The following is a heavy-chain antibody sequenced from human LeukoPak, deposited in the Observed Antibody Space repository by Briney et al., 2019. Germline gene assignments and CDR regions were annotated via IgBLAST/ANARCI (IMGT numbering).Heavy chain of an antibody. Sequence: ASVKVSCKASGYTFTGYHMHWVRQAPGQGLEWMGRIIPNSGDTNYAQKFQGRVTMTRDTSISTAYMELSRLRSDDTAVYYCARDYGGPRDYYYGMDVWGQGTTVTVSS. CDR3: ARDYGGPRDYYYGMDV. V-gene: IGHV1-2*06. D-gene: IGHD3-10*01. CDR1: GYTFTGYH. CDR2: IIPNSGDT. J-gene: IGHJ6*02.